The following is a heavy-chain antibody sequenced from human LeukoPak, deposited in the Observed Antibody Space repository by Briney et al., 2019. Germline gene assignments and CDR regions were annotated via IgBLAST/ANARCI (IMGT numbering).Heavy chain of an antibody. J-gene: IGHJ4*02. Sequence: PGGSLRLSCAASGFMLKDHYMSWLRQAPGKGPEWVSYINHIGTQTDYADSVKGRFTISRDNPNNLVYLQMNNLRVEDTAVYYCARARFTTFVYCWGQGTLVTVSS. V-gene: IGHV3-11*05. CDR2: INHIGTQT. CDR3: ARARFTTFVYC. D-gene: IGHD3-3*01. CDR1: GFMLKDHY.